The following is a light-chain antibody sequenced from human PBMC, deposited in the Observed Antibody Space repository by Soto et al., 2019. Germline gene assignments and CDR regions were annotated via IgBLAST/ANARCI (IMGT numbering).Light chain of an antibody. CDR1: QSISNY. V-gene: IGKV1-39*01. J-gene: IGKJ4*01. Sequence: DLEMTQSPSSLSASVGDRVTITCRASQSISNYLNWYQHKPGKVPKLLIYAASNLESGVTTRFSGSGSGTDFTLTINSLQPEDFATYYCQQSYGTPLTFGGGTKFEIK. CDR2: AAS. CDR3: QQSYGTPLT.